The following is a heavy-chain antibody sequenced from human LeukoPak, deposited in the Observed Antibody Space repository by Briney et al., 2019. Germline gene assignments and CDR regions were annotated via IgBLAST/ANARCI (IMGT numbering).Heavy chain of an antibody. CDR2: ISSSSSYI. D-gene: IGHD4-17*01. CDR1: GFTFSSYS. Sequence: PGGSLRLSCAASGFTFSSYSMNWVRQAPGKGLVWVSSISSSSSYIYYADSAKGRFTISRDNAKNSLYLQMNSLRAEDTAVYYCARDLRTPRTFDIWGQGTMVTVSS. CDR3: ARDLRTPRTFDI. V-gene: IGHV3-21*01. J-gene: IGHJ3*02.